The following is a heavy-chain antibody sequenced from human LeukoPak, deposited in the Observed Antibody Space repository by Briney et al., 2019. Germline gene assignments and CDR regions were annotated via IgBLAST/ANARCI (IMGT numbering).Heavy chain of an antibody. CDR2: ISAYNGNT. CDR3: ARVSKEAIPTDIPKYSGSYWAYFDY. V-gene: IGHV1-18*01. Sequence: GASVKVSCKASGYTFTSYGISWVRQAPGQGLEWMGWISAYNGNTNYAQKLQGRVTMTTDTSTSTAYMELRSLRSDDTAVYYCARVSKEAIPTDIPKYSGSYWAYFDYWGQGTLVTVSS. CDR1: GYTFTSYG. J-gene: IGHJ4*02. D-gene: IGHD1-26*01.